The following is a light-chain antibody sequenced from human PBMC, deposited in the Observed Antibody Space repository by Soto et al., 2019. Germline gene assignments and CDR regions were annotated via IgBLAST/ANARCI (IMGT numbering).Light chain of an antibody. Sequence: DIQMTQSPSTLSASVGDRVTITCRASQSVTSRLAWYQQKPGKAPKLLIYGASNLESGVPSRFSGSGSGTEFTLTISSLRPDDFATYYCHQYNSYSLTFGGGTTVEIK. CDR2: GAS. CDR3: HQYNSYSLT. V-gene: IGKV1-5*01. J-gene: IGKJ4*01. CDR1: QSVTSR.